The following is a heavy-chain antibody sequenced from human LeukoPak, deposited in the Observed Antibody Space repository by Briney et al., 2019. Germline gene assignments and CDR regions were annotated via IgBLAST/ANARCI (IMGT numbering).Heavy chain of an antibody. V-gene: IGHV4-4*07. CDR3: ASGYNWNYILGH. CDR1: GGSISSYY. CDR2: IYTSGST. Sequence: SETLSLTCTVSGGSISSYYWSWIRQPAGKGLEWIGRIYTSGSTNYNPSLKSRVTTSVDTSKNQFSLKLTSVTAADTAVYYCASGYNWNYILGHWGQGTLVTVSS. J-gene: IGHJ4*02. D-gene: IGHD1-7*01.